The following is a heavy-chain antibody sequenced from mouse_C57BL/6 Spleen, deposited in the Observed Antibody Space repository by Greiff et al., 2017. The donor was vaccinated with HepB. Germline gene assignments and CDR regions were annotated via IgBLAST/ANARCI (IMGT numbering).Heavy chain of an antibody. CDR2: IRNKANGYTT. D-gene: IGHD2-10*02. Sequence: EVMLVESGGGLVQPGGSLSLSCAASGFTFTDYYMSWVRQPPGKALEWLGFIRNKANGYTTEYSASVKGRFTISRDNSQSILYLQMNALRAEDSATYYCARWGYGNYFDYWGQGTTLTVSS. CDR1: GFTFTDYY. CDR3: ARWGYGNYFDY. V-gene: IGHV7-3*01. J-gene: IGHJ2*01.